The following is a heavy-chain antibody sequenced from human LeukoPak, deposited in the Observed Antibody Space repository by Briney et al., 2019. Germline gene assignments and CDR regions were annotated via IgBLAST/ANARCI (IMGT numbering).Heavy chain of an antibody. CDR2: INSDSGGT. J-gene: IGHJ5*02. CDR3: ARGNIATRRGENWFDP. D-gene: IGHD6-6*01. Sequence: GASXKVSXKXXXXXFTGDFIHWVRQAPGQGLEWMGWINSDSGGTNYARKFQGRVTMTRDTSISTAYMELSSLRSDDTAVFYCARGNIATRRGENWFDPWGQGTLVTVSS. CDR1: XXXFTGDF. V-gene: IGHV1-2*02.